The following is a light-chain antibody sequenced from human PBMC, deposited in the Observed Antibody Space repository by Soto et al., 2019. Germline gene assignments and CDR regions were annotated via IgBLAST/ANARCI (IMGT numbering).Light chain of an antibody. CDR2: AAS. Sequence: IQMTQSPSSVSASVGDRVTITCRASQGISSYLAWYQQKPGKAPELLIYAASTLQSGVPSRFSGSGSGTDFTLTISCLQSEDFATYYCQQYYSFPWTFGQGTKVEIK. J-gene: IGKJ1*01. CDR1: QGISSY. CDR3: QQYYSFPWT. V-gene: IGKV1-8*01.